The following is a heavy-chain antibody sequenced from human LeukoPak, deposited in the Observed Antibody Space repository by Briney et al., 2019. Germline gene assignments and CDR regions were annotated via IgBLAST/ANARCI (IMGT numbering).Heavy chain of an antibody. CDR3: ARDDGGVLMVYAIRGAFDI. CDR2: INPSGGST. J-gene: IGHJ3*02. CDR1: GYTFTSYD. Sequence: ASVKVSCKASGYTFTSYDINWVRQAPGQGLEWMGIINPSGGSTSYAQKFQGRVTMTRDMSTSTVYMELSSLRSEDTAVYYCARDDGGVLMVYAIRGAFDIWGQGTMVTVSS. V-gene: IGHV1-46*01. D-gene: IGHD2-8*01.